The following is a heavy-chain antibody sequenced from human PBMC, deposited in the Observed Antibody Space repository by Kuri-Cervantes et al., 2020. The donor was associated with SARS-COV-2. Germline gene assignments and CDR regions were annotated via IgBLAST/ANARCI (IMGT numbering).Heavy chain of an antibody. Sequence: ASVKVTCKVSVYTLTELSMHWVRQAPGKGLEWMGGFDPEDGETIYAQKFQGRVTITADESTSTAYMELSSLRSEDTAVYYCARGGWSTGDRGYYYYYMDVWGKGTTVTVSS. J-gene: IGHJ6*03. CDR3: ARGGWSTGDRGYYYYYMDV. D-gene: IGHD7-27*01. CDR2: FDPEDGET. CDR1: VYTLTELS. V-gene: IGHV1-24*01.